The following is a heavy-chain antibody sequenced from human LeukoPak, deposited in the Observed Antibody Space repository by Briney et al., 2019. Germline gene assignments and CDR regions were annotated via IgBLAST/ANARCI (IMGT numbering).Heavy chain of an antibody. Sequence: PGGSLRLSCAASGFTFSSYVMHGVRQAPGEGLEWVAVISFDGSNKYYGDSLKGRFTISRDNSKNTLYLQMNSLRGEDMAIYYCARDFGWLSGFDYWGQGTLVTVSS. CDR1: GFTFSSYV. CDR3: ARDFGWLSGFDY. J-gene: IGHJ4*02. D-gene: IGHD3-9*01. CDR2: ISFDGSNK. V-gene: IGHV3-30-3*01.